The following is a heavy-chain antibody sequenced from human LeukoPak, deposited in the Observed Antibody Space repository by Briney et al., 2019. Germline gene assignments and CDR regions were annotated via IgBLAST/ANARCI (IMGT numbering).Heavy chain of an antibody. D-gene: IGHD1-26*01. J-gene: IGHJ3*02. CDR1: GFTFSSYW. CDR3: AREGGSYLGDDAFDI. V-gene: IGHV3-7*01. Sequence: PGGSLRLXCAASGFTFSSYWMSWVRQAPGKGLEWVANIKQDGSEKYYVDSVKGRFTISRDNAKNSLYLQMNSLRAEDTAVYYCAREGGSYLGDDAFDIWGQGTMVTVSS. CDR2: IKQDGSEK.